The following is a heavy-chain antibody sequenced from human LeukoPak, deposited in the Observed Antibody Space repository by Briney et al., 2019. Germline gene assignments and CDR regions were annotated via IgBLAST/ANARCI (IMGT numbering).Heavy chain of an antibody. CDR1: GFTFSSYG. Sequence: GGSLRLSCAASGFTFSSYGMHWVRQAPGKGLEWVAVIWYGGSNKYYADSVKGRLTISRDNSKNTLYLQMNSLRAEDTAIYYCAKDPLTNWKAFDYWGQGTLVTVSS. V-gene: IGHV3-33*03. J-gene: IGHJ4*02. CDR2: IWYGGSNK. CDR3: AKDPLTNWKAFDY. D-gene: IGHD1-1*01.